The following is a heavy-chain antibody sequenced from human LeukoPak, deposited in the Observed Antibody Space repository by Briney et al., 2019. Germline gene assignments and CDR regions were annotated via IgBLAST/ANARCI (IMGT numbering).Heavy chain of an antibody. Sequence: ASVKVSCKASGNTFTNNGISWVRQAPGQGLEWMGWINTNTGNPTYAQGFTGRFVFSLDTSVTTAYLQISSLKAEDTAVYYCARGSIAAAGDLDYWGQGTLVTVSS. CDR2: INTNTGNP. V-gene: IGHV7-4-1*02. D-gene: IGHD6-13*01. CDR3: ARGSIAAAGDLDY. J-gene: IGHJ4*02. CDR1: GNTFTNNG.